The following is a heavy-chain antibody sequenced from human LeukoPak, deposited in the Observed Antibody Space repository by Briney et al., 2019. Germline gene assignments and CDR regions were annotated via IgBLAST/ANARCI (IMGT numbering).Heavy chain of an antibody. CDR1: GFTFDDYA. D-gene: IGHD5-18*01. J-gene: IGHJ4*02. CDR3: AKSLRGFRGYSYVHFDY. Sequence: GGSLRLSCAASGFTFDDYAMHWVRQAPGKGLEWVSGISWNSGSIGYADSVRGRFTISRDNAKNSLYLQMNSLRAEDTALYYCAKSLRGFRGYSYVHFDYWSQGTLVTVSS. CDR2: ISWNSGSI. V-gene: IGHV3-9*01.